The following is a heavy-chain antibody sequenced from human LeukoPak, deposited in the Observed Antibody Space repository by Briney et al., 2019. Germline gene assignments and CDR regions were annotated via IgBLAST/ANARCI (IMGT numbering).Heavy chain of an antibody. V-gene: IGHV1-46*01. J-gene: IGHJ4*02. CDR1: EDTSTYYH. Sequence: ASVKVSCTASEDTSTYYHIHWVRQAPGQGGEWMGAVYATGGTTINTQNFQGRVTMTRDTSTGTVYMELSSLRFEDTAMYYCATEAPRSYYFDYWGQGILVTVSS. CDR2: VYATGGTT. CDR3: ATEAPRSYYFDY.